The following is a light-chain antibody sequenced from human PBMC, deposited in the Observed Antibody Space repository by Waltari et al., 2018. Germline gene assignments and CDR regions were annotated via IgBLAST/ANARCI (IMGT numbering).Light chain of an antibody. CDR1: SSNIAGKY. J-gene: IGLJ3*02. CDR2: RNN. CDR3: AAWDDSLSGRGV. V-gene: IGLV1-47*01. Sequence: QSVLTQPPSASGTPGQRVTISCSGSSSNIAGKYVYWYQQLPGTAPKLLIYRNNQRPSGVPDRFSGSKSGTSASLAISGLRSEDEADYYCAAWDDSLSGRGVFGGGTKLTVL.